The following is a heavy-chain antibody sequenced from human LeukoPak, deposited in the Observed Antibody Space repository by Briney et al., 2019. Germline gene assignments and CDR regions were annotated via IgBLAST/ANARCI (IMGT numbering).Heavy chain of an antibody. D-gene: IGHD6-13*01. J-gene: IGHJ4*02. V-gene: IGHV3-23*01. Sequence: GGSLRLSCAASGFTFSSYAMRGVRQARGKGLEWVSDISGSGGSTYYGDSVKGRFTISRDNSKNTLYLQMNSLRAEDTAVYYCAKSRGSSSWYAGDYCGQGTLITVSS. CDR2: ISGSGGST. CDR1: GFTFSSYA. CDR3: AKSRGSSSWYAGDY.